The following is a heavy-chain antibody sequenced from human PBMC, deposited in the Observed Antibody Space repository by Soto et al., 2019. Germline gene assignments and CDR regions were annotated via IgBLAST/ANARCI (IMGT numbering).Heavy chain of an antibody. Sequence: PGGSLRLSCAASGFTVSSNYMSWVRQAPGKGLEWVSVIYSGGSTYYADSVKGRFTISRDNSKNTLYLQMNSLRAEDTAVYYCARASLIIAMSWADYDYWGQGTLVTVSS. D-gene: IGHD5-18*01. CDR2: IYSGGST. CDR3: ARASLIIAMSWADYDY. V-gene: IGHV3-66*01. CDR1: GFTVSSNY. J-gene: IGHJ4*02.